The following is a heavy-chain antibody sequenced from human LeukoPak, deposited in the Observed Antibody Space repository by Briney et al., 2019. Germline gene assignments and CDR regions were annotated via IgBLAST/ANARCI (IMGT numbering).Heavy chain of an antibody. CDR1: GFTFSIYA. Sequence: PGGSLRLSCAASGFTFSIYAMSWVRQAPGKGLEWVSVIGSDDTFYTDSVKGRFVISRDNSKSILYLQMTSLRAEDTAMYYCATDSVAYNGIYDAFDIWGQGTMVTVSS. CDR2: IGSDDT. D-gene: IGHD1-26*01. CDR3: ATDSVAYNGIYDAFDI. V-gene: IGHV3-23*01. J-gene: IGHJ3*02.